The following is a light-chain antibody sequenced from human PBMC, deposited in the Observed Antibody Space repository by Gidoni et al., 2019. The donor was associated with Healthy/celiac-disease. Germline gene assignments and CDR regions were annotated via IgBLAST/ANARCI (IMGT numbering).Light chain of an antibody. CDR2: EVS. Sequence: QSALTQPASVSGSPGTSITISCTGTSSDVGGYNYVSWYQQHPGKAPKLMIYEVSNRPSGVPDRFSGSKSGNTASLTISGLQAEDEADYYCSSYTSSSTLVFGGGTKLTVL. J-gene: IGLJ2*01. CDR3: SSYTSSSTLV. CDR1: SSDVGGYNY. V-gene: IGLV2-14*01.